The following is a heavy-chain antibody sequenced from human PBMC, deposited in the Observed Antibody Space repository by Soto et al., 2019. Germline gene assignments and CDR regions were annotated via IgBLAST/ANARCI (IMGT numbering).Heavy chain of an antibody. V-gene: IGHV2-5*02. J-gene: IGHJ2*01. CDR1: GFSLSTSGVG. D-gene: IGHD3-10*01. Sequence: QITLKESGPTLVKPTQTLTLTCTFSGFSLSTSGVGVGWIRQPPGKALEWLALIYWDDDKRYSPSLKSRLTITKDSSKNQVVLTMTDMDPVDTATYYCAHSLMVRGHWYCDLWGRGTLVTVSS. CDR3: AHSLMVRGHWYCDL. CDR2: IYWDDDK.